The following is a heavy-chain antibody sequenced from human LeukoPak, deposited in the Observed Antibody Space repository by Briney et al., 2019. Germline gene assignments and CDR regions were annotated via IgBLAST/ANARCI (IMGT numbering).Heavy chain of an antibody. V-gene: IGHV5-51*03. CDR3: ARLDSSRNYYYYGIDV. CDR1: GYSFTSYW. CDR2: IYPGDSDT. J-gene: IGHJ6*02. D-gene: IGHD6-13*01. Sequence: PGESLKISCKGSGYSFTSYWIGWVRQMPGKGLEWMGIIYPGDSDTRYSPSFQGQVTISADKSISTAYLQWSSLKASDTAMYYCARLDSSRNYYYYGIDVWGQGTTVTVSS.